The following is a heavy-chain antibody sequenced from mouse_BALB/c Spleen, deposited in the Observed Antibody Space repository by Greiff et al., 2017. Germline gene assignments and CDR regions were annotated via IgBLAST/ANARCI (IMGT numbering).Heavy chain of an antibody. CDR1: GFSLTSYG. Sequence: QVQLQQSGPGLVAPSQSLSITCTVSGFSLTSYGVHWVRQPPGKGLEWLGVIWAGGSTNYNSALMSRLSISKDNSKSQVFLKMNSLQTDDTAMYYCARVGSYYGNYFDYWGQGTTLTVSS. CDR3: ARVGSYYGNYFDY. CDR2: IWAGGST. V-gene: IGHV2-9*02. J-gene: IGHJ2*01. D-gene: IGHD2-10*01.